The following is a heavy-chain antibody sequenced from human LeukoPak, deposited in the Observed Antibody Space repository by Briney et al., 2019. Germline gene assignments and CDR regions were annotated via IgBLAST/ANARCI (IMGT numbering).Heavy chain of an antibody. CDR3: ARDSGGDLDY. J-gene: IGHJ4*02. Sequence: SETLSLTCTVSGGSVSNADYYWSWIRHPPGTTLEWVGYIYHTGSNNYKYSLKSRVTISLDTSKNRFSLRLTSMTAADTAVYYCARDSGGDLDYWGQGTLVTVSS. CDR2: IYHTGSN. CDR1: GGSVSNADYY. D-gene: IGHD2-21*02. V-gene: IGHV4-61*08.